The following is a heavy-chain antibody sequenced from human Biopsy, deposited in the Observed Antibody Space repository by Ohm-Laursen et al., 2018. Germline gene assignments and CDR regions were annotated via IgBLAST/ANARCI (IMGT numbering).Heavy chain of an antibody. J-gene: IGHJ4*02. CDR2: IDSGGYT. Sequence: GSLRLSCTASGFTVSRNYMTWVRQAPGKGLEWVSVIDSGGYTHYTDSVKGRFTVSKENGKNSLYLHMNSLRAEDTAVYYCARHHCTNGVCLGVYFDYWGQGTLVTVSS. V-gene: IGHV3-53*01. D-gene: IGHD2-8*01. CDR1: GFTVSRNY. CDR3: ARHHCTNGVCLGVYFDY.